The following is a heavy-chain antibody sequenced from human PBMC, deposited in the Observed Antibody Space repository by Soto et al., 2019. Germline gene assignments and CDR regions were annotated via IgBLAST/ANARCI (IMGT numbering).Heavy chain of an antibody. D-gene: IGHD2-2*01. Sequence: QVQLVQSGAEVKKPGASVKVSCKASGYTFTSYAMHWVRQAPRQRLEWMGWINAGNGNTKYSQKFQGRVTITRDTSASTAYMDLSSLRSEDTAVYYCARDASYCSSTSCYGVDFDYWGQGTLVTVSS. CDR3: ARDASYCSSTSCYGVDFDY. J-gene: IGHJ4*02. V-gene: IGHV1-3*01. CDR2: INAGNGNT. CDR1: GYTFTSYA.